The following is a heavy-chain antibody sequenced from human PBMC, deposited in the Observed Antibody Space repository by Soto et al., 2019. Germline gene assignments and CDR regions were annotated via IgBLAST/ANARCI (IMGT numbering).Heavy chain of an antibody. CDR2: IYTSGST. D-gene: IGHD2-15*01. Sequence: PSETLSLTCTVSGGSISSYYWSWIRQPAGKGLEWIGRIYTSGSTNYNPSLKSRVTMSVDTSKNQFSLKLSSVTAADTAVYYCARGGSQSPPDIVVVVAATWFDPWGQGTLVTVSS. CDR3: ARGGSQSPPDIVVVVAATWFDP. V-gene: IGHV4-4*07. CDR1: GGSISSYY. J-gene: IGHJ5*02.